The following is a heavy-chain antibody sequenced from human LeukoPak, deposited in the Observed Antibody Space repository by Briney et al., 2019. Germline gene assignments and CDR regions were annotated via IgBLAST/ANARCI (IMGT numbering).Heavy chain of an antibody. CDR3: ARDHRIVGATRLECDIAY. CDR1: GFTFSSYS. Sequence: PGGSLRLSCAASGFTFSSYSMNWVRQAPGKGLEWVSYISSSSSTIYYADSVKGRFAISRDNAKNSLYLQMNSLRAEDTAVYYCARDHRIVGATRLECDIAYLGQGSMVNVSS. V-gene: IGHV3-48*01. J-gene: IGHJ4*02. CDR2: ISSSSSTI. D-gene: IGHD1-26*01.